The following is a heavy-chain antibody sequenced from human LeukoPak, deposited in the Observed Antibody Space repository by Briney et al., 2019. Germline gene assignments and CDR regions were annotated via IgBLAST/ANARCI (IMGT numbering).Heavy chain of an antibody. J-gene: IGHJ4*02. CDR3: ARLRGYNYGYAVEGFDY. CDR1: GGSFSGYY. V-gene: IGHV4-34*01. Sequence: SETLSLTCAVYGGSFSGYYWSWIRQPPGKGLEWIGEINHSGSTNYNPSLKSRVTISVDTSKNQFSLKLSSVTAADTAVYYCARLRGYNYGYAVEGFDYWGQGTLVTVSS. D-gene: IGHD5-18*01. CDR2: INHSGST.